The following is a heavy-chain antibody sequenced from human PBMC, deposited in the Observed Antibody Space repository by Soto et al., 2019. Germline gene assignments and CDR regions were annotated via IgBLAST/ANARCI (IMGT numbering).Heavy chain of an antibody. V-gene: IGHV3-7*01. CDR1: GFTFISYW. CDR2: IKQDGSEK. CDR3: VREVPPPDNYYDSSGYYFDY. Sequence: GESLKISCAASGFTFISYWMSWVRQAPGKGLEWVANIKQDGSEKYYVDSVKGRFTISRDNAKNSLYLQMNSLRAEDTAVYYCVREVPPPDNYYDSSGYYFDYWGQGTLVTVSS. D-gene: IGHD3-22*01. J-gene: IGHJ4*02.